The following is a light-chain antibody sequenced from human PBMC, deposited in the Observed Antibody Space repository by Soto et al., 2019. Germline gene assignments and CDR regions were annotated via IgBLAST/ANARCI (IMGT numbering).Light chain of an antibody. V-gene: IGLV2-11*01. CDR2: DVT. J-gene: IGLJ3*02. CDR1: SSDVGSYDY. Sequence: QSALTQPRSVSGSPGQSVTISCTGTSSDVGSYDYVSWYHHHPGKAPKLFIYDVTKRPSGVPDRFSGSKSGNTASLTISGLQAEDEADYYCCSYAGFFWVFGGGTKVTVL. CDR3: CSYAGFFWV.